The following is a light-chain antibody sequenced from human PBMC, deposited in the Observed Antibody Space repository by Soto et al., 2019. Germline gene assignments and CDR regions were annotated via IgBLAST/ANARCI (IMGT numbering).Light chain of an antibody. CDR3: QQRSDWPVT. CDR1: QSVSSY. CDR2: DAS. Sequence: EIVLTQSPATLSLSPGERVTLSCRASQSVSSYLAWYQQKPGQAPRLLIYDASKRATGIPPRVSGRGSGTDFTLTISSLEPEDFAVYYCQQRSDWPVTFGPGTTVDFK. V-gene: IGKV3-11*01. J-gene: IGKJ3*01.